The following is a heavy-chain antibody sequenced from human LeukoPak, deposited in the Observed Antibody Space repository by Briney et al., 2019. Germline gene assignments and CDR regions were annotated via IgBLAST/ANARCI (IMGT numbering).Heavy chain of an antibody. Sequence: GGSLRLSCAASGFTVSSNYMSWVRQAPGKGLEWVSVIYSGGSTYYADSVKGRFTISRDNSKNTLYLQMNSLRAEDTAVYHCARAYDILTGLDYWGQGTLVTVSS. D-gene: IGHD3-9*01. CDR3: ARAYDILTGLDY. CDR2: IYSGGST. V-gene: IGHV3-53*01. CDR1: GFTVSSNY. J-gene: IGHJ4*02.